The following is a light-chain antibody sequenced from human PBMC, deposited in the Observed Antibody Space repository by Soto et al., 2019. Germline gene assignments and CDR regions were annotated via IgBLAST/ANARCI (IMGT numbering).Light chain of an antibody. CDR2: KAS. V-gene: IGKV1-5*03. J-gene: IGKJ1*01. CDR3: QQYNDNWT. Sequence: DIPMTQSPSTLSASVGDRVTITCRASQSISSWLAWYQQKPGKAPKLLIYKASTLQSGVPSRFSGSGSGIEFTLAISSLQPDDFATYYCQQYNDNWTFGQGTKVEIK. CDR1: QSISSW.